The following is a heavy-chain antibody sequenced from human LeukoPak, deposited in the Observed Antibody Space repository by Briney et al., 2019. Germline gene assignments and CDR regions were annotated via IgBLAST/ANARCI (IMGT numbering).Heavy chain of an antibody. V-gene: IGHV3-48*04. Sequence: GGSLRLSCAASGFTFSSYSMNWVRQAPGKGLEWVSYISSSSSTIYYADSVKGRFTISRDNAKNSLYLQMNSLRAEDTAVYYCARNLLAADYWGQGTLVTVSS. D-gene: IGHD2-2*01. CDR3: ARNLLAADY. CDR2: ISSSSSTI. J-gene: IGHJ4*02. CDR1: GFTFSSYS.